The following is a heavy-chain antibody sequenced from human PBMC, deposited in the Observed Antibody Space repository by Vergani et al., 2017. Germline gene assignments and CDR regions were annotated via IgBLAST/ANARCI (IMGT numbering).Heavy chain of an antibody. CDR3: ARGAVAGP. D-gene: IGHD6-19*01. V-gene: IGHV5-10-1*03. J-gene: IGHJ5*02. CDR1: GYSFTSYW. Sequence: EVQLVQSGAEVKKPGESLRISCKGSGYSFTSYWISWVSQMPGKGLEWMGRIDPGDSYTNYSPSFQCHVTISADKAISTAYLQWRSLKASDTAMYYCARGAVAGPWGQGTLVTVSS. CDR2: IDPGDSYT.